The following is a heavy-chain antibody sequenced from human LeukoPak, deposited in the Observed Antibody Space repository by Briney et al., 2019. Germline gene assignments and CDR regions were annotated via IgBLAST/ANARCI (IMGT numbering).Heavy chain of an antibody. CDR1: GGSFSGYY. CDR3: ARVRRSVRGSSSYHSKYNWFDP. CDR2: INHSGST. Sequence: PSETLSLTCAVYGGSFSGYYWSWIRQPPGKGLEWIGEINHSGSTNYNPSLKSRVTISVDTSKNQFSLKLSSVTAADTAVYYCARVRRSVRGSSSYHSKYNWFDPWGQGTLVTVSS. V-gene: IGHV4-34*01. D-gene: IGHD6-6*01. J-gene: IGHJ5*02.